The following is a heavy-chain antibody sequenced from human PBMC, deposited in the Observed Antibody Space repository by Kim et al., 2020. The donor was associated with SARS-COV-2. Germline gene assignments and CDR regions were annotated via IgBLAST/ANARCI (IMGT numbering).Heavy chain of an antibody. J-gene: IGHJ6*02. CDR3: ARVGRRLEHYYYGMDV. CDR2: IWYDGSNK. Sequence: GGSLRLSCAASGFTFSSYGMHWVRQAPGKGLEWVAVIWYDGSNKYYADSVKGRFTISRDNSKNTLYLQMNSLRAEDTAVYYCARVGRRLEHYYYGMDVWGQGTTVTVSS. V-gene: IGHV3-33*01. CDR1: GFTFSSYG. D-gene: IGHD1-1*01.